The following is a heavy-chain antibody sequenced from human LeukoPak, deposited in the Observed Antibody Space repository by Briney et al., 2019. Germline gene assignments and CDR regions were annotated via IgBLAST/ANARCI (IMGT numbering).Heavy chain of an antibody. D-gene: IGHD2-8*01. Sequence: GGSLRLSCAASGFTFSSYSMNWVRQAPGRGLEWVSSISSSSSYIYYADSVKGRFTISRDNAKNSLYLQMNSLRAEDTAVYYCARGGYCTNGVCAPYWGQGTLVTVSS. J-gene: IGHJ4*02. CDR1: GFTFSSYS. V-gene: IGHV3-21*01. CDR3: ARGGYCTNGVCAPY. CDR2: ISSSSSYI.